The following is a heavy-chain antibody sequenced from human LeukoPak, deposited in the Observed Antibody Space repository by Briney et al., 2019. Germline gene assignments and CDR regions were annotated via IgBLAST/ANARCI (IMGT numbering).Heavy chain of an antibody. Sequence: GGSLRLSCAASGFTFSNAWMSWVRQAPGKGLEWVGRIKSKTDGGTTDYAAPVKGRFTISRDDSKNTLYLQMNSLKTEDTAVYYCTTGLLAYCGGDCYPDYWGQGTLVTVSS. CDR2: IKSKTDGGTT. CDR3: TTGLLAYCGGDCYPDY. CDR1: GFTFSNAW. J-gene: IGHJ4*02. V-gene: IGHV3-15*01. D-gene: IGHD2-21*02.